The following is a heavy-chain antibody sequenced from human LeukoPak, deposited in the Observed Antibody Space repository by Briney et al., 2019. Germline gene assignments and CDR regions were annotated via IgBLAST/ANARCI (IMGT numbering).Heavy chain of an antibody. CDR2: IYYSGST. CDR1: GFTFTSYA. V-gene: IGHV4-59*01. J-gene: IGHJ3*02. Sequence: GSLRLSCTASGFTFTSYAMSWIRQPPGKGLEWIGYIYYSGSTNYNPSLKSRVTISVDTSKNQFSLKLSSVTAADTAVYYCARSLWFGEFPDAFDIWGQGTMVTVSS. D-gene: IGHD3-10*01. CDR3: ARSLWFGEFPDAFDI.